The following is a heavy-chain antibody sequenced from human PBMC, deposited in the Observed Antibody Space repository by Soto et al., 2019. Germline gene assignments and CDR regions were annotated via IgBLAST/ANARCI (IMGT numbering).Heavy chain of an antibody. J-gene: IGHJ4*02. CDR1: GYTFTSYA. Sequence: ASVKVSCKASGYTFTSYAMHWVRQAPGQRLEWMGWVKPNSGGTNYAQKFQGWVTMTRDTSISTAYMELSRLRSDDTAVYYCARGGYSGYDLDYWGQGTLVTVSS. V-gene: IGHV1-2*04. CDR2: VKPNSGGT. D-gene: IGHD5-12*01. CDR3: ARGGYSGYDLDY.